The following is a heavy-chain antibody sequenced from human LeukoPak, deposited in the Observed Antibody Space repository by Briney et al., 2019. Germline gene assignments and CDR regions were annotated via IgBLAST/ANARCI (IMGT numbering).Heavy chain of an antibody. CDR3: ASLGELSEPDY. CDR1: GYTFTSYY. V-gene: IGHV1-46*01. J-gene: IGHJ4*02. Sequence: ASVKVSCKASGYTFTSYYMHWVRQAPGQGLEWMGIINPSGGSTSYAQKFQGRVTMTRDTSTSTVYVELSSLRSEDTAVYYCASLGELSEPDYWGQGTLVTVSS. CDR2: INPSGGST. D-gene: IGHD3-16*02.